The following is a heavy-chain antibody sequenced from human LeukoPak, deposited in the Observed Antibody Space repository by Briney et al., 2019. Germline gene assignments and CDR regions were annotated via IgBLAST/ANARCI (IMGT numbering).Heavy chain of an antibody. CDR3: ARGQYQLLLKYYYYMDV. CDR2: IYYSGST. V-gene: IGHV4-39*07. CDR1: GGSISSSSYY. D-gene: IGHD2-2*01. Sequence: LETLSLTCTVSGGSISSSSYYWGWIRQPPGKGLEWIGSIYYSGSTYYNPSLKSRVTISVDTSKNQFSLKLSSVTAADTAVYYCARGQYQLLLKYYYYMDVWGKGTTVTISS. J-gene: IGHJ6*03.